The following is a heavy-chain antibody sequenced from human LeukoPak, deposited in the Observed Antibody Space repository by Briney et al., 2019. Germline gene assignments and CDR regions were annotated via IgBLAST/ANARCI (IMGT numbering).Heavy chain of an antibody. CDR2: IIPIFGTA. D-gene: IGHD3-22*01. V-gene: IGHV1-69*13. Sequence: ASVKVSCKASGGTFSSYAISWVRQAPGQGLEWMGGIIPIFGTANYAQKFQGRVTITADESTSTAYMELSSLRSEDTAVYYCARVEGMYYYEAAFDYWGQGTLVTVSS. CDR1: GGTFSSYA. CDR3: ARVEGMYYYEAAFDY. J-gene: IGHJ4*02.